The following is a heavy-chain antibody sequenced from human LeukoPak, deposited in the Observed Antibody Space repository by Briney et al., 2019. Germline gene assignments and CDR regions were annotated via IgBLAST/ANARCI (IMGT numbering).Heavy chain of an antibody. D-gene: IGHD3-10*01. CDR3: ARAGYMVRGVIDY. J-gene: IGHJ4*02. CDR2: IYYRGST. CDR1: GGSISSYY. Sequence: PSETLSLTCTVSGGSISSYYWSWIRQPPGKGLEWIGYIYYRGSTNYNPSLKSRVTISVDTSKNQFSLKLSSVTAADTAVYYCARAGYMVRGVIDYWGQGTLVTVSS. V-gene: IGHV4-59*01.